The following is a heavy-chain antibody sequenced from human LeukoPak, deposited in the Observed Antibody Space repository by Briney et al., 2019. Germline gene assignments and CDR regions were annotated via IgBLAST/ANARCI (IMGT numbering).Heavy chain of an antibody. V-gene: IGHV3-7*01. CDR1: GFTFSSYW. Sequence: GGSLRLSCAASGFTFSSYWMSWVRQAPGKGLEWVANIKQDGSEKYYVDSVKGRFTIPRDNAKNSLYLQMNSLRAEDTAVYYCANSGYDLYYFDYWGQGTLVTVSS. CDR3: ANSGYDLYYFDY. D-gene: IGHD5-12*01. CDR2: IKQDGSEK. J-gene: IGHJ4*02.